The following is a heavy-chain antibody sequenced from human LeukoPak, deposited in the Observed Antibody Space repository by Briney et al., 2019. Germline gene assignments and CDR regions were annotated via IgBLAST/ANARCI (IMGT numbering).Heavy chain of an antibody. CDR1: GFIFRDYT. D-gene: IGHD3-10*01. CDR2: IRSSGDDI. CDR3: ARDGILWFGDVGYFDL. J-gene: IGHJ2*01. Sequence: GGSLRLSCAASGFIFRDYTMTWVRQAPGKGLEWVSHIRSSGDDIRYADSVKGRFTISRDDAKNSLFLQMNSLRAEDTAVYYCARDGILWFGDVGYFDLWGRGTLVTVSS. V-gene: IGHV3-21*05.